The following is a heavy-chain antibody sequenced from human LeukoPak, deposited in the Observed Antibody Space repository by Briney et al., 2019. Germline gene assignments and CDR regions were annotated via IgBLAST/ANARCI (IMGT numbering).Heavy chain of an antibody. Sequence: TGGSLRLSCSASGFTFSNYWMSWVRQAPGKGLEWVAYIKQDESEKYYVDSVKGRFTISRDNAKSSLYLQMNSLRAEDTAVYYCARALDSSSSRYQAFEEWGQGTLVTVSS. CDR1: GFTFSNYW. J-gene: IGHJ4*02. V-gene: IGHV3-7*01. D-gene: IGHD2-2*01. CDR3: ARALDSSSSRYQAFEE. CDR2: IKQDESEK.